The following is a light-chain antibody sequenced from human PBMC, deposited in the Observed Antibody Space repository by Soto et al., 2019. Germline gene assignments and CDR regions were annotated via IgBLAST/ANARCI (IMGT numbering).Light chain of an antibody. Sequence: EIVMTQSPATLSVSPGERATLSCRASESITSDLAWYQEKPGQAPRLLIYGASTRATGIPARFSGSGSGTEFTLTISSLQSEDSALYYCQQFYRWPWTFGPGTRWIS. CDR3: QQFYRWPWT. V-gene: IGKV3-15*01. J-gene: IGKJ1*01. CDR2: GAS. CDR1: ESITSD.